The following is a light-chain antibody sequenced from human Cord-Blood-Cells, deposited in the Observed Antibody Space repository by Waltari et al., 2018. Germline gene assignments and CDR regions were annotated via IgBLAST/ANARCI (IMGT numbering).Light chain of an antibody. V-gene: IGLV2-23*01. J-gene: IGLJ3*02. CDR3: CSYAPWV. CDR1: SSDGGRYNL. CDR2: EGS. Sequence: QSALTQPASVSWSPGQSITISCTGTSSDGGRYNLVSRNHKHPGKAPKLIIYEGSKRPSGVSNRFSGSKSGNTASLTISGLQAEDEADYYCCSYAPWVFGGGTKLTVL.